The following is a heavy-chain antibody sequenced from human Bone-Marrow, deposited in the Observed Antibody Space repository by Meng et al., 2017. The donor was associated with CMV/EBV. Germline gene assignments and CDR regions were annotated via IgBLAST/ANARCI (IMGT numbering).Heavy chain of an antibody. D-gene: IGHD1-26*01. CDR3: AREGKWDQLSGAFDM. Sequence: GESLKISCAASGFTFSSYAMSWVRQAPGKGLEWVSAISGSGGSTYYADSVKGRFTISRDTSKNTLYLQMSSLRADDTAVYYCAREGKWDQLSGAFDMWGQGTMVTVSS. J-gene: IGHJ3*02. CDR2: ISGSGGST. V-gene: IGHV3-23*01. CDR1: GFTFSSYA.